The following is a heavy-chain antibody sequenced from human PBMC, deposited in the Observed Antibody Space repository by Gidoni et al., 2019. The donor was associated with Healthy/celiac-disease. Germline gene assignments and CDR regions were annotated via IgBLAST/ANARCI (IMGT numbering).Heavy chain of an antibody. CDR2: IIPSFGTA. J-gene: IGHJ6*02. Sequence: QVQLVQSGAEVKKPGSSVKVSCKASGGTFSSYAISWVRQAPGQGLEWMGGIIPSFGTANYAKKFKGRVTITADESTSTAYMELSSMRSEDTAVYYCARERLAWEIQQTYYYYGMDVWGQGTTVTVSS. D-gene: IGHD1-26*01. CDR1: GGTFSSYA. CDR3: ARERLAWEIQQTYYYYGMDV. V-gene: IGHV1-69*01.